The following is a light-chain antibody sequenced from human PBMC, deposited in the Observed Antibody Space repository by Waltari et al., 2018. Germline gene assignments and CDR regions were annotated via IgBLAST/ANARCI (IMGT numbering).Light chain of an antibody. V-gene: IGLV2-14*03. CDR2: DVT. CDR3: TSYTSSTTTPYV. Sequence: QSALTQPAYVSGTPGQSITISCTGTRRDVGRYDYVSCYQQHPGRAPKLLIHDVTDRASGVADRFSGSKSGNTASLTISGLQTEDEADYYCTSYTSSTTTPYVFGTGTQVTV. J-gene: IGLJ1*01. CDR1: RRDVGRYDY.